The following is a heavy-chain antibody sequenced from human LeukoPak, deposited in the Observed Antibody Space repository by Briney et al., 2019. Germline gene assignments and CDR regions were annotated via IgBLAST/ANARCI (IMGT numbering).Heavy chain of an antibody. J-gene: IGHJ4*02. Sequence: GASVKVSCKASGYTFTTYYIHWVRRAPGQGLEWMGIINPNGGSTNCAQKFQGRVTMTRDTSTSTVYMELRSLSSEDTAVYYCARLPWETSRPPEPDYWGQGILVTVSS. CDR2: INPNGGST. CDR1: GYTFTTYY. D-gene: IGHD1-14*01. V-gene: IGHV1-46*01. CDR3: ARLPWETSRPPEPDY.